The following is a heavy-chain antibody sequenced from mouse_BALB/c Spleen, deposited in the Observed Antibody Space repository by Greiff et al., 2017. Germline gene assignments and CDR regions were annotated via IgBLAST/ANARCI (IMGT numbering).Heavy chain of an antibody. D-gene: IGHD1-1*01. V-gene: IGHV5-6-4*01. CDR2: ISSGGSYT. J-gene: IGHJ2*01. CDR1: GFTFSSYT. CDR3: TRGGYGSSSFDY. Sequence: EVKLVESGGGLVKPGGSLKLSCAASGFTFSSYTMSWVRQTPEKRLEWVATISSGGSYTYYPDSVKGRFTISRDNAKNTLYLQMSSLKSEDTAMYYCTRGGYGSSSFDYWGQGTTLTVSS.